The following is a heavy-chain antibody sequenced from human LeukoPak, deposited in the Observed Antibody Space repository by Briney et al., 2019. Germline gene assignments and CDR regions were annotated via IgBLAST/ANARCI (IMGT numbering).Heavy chain of an antibody. V-gene: IGHV4-34*01. CDR2: INHSGST. CDR3: ASIPLGGMDV. CDR1: GGSFSGYY. Sequence: SETLSLTCAVYGGSFSGYYWSRIRQPPGKGLEWIGEINHSGSTNYNPSLKSRVTISVDTSKNQFSLKLSSVTAADAAVYYCASIPLGGMDVWGQGTTVTVSS. J-gene: IGHJ6*02.